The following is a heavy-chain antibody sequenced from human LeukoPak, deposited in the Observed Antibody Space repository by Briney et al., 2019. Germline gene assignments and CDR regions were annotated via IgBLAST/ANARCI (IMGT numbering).Heavy chain of an antibody. CDR1: GFTFSSYW. Sequence: PGGSLRLSCAASGFTFSSYWMSWVRQAPGKGLEWVANIKQDGSEKYYVDSVKGRFTISRDSAKNSLYLQMNSLRAEDTAVYYCARDYSTFLTTNPYYYYYYMDVWGKGTTVTVSS. V-gene: IGHV3-7*01. J-gene: IGHJ6*03. CDR3: ARDYSTFLTTNPYYYYYYMDV. D-gene: IGHD2/OR15-2a*01. CDR2: IKQDGSEK.